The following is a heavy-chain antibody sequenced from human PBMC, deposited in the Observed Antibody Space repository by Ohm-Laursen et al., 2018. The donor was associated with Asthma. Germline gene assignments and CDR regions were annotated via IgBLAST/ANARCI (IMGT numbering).Heavy chain of an antibody. D-gene: IGHD7-27*01. V-gene: IGHV3-48*03. CDR3: ATSKPADLGISFYDY. CDR2: ISNSGTTI. Sequence: SLRLSCAASGFNFDTYDMNWVRQAPGKGLEWVSLISNSGTTIYYADSVKGRFTISRDNAKNSLHLQMNSLRAEDTAVYYCATSKPADLGISFYDYWGQGTLVTVSS. CDR1: GFNFDTYD. J-gene: IGHJ4*02.